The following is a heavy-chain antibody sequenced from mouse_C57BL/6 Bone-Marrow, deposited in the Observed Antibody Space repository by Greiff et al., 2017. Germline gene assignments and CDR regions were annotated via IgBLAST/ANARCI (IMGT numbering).Heavy chain of an antibody. CDR1: GYTFTNYW. CDR2: IYPGGGYT. Sequence: VKLQESGAELVRPGTSVKMSCKASGYTFTNYWIGWAKQRPGHGLEWIGDIYPGGGYTNYNEKFKGKATLTADKSSSTAYMELSSLTSEDSAIXFCARYILNYFDYWGQGTTLTVSS. CDR3: ARYILNYFDY. D-gene: IGHD1-3*01. J-gene: IGHJ2*01. V-gene: IGHV1-63*01.